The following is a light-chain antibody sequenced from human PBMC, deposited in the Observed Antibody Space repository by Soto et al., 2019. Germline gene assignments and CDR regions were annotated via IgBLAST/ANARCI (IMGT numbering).Light chain of an antibody. V-gene: IGLV4-69*01. Sequence: QAVVTQSPSASASLGGSVTLTCTLSSGHITYANSWHQQQPEKGPRYLMKLNSDGSHHKGDGIPDRFSGSSSGAERYLTIARLQSEDEDDYYCQTWAPGTHVFGTGTKLTVL. CDR2: LNSDGSH. CDR3: QTWAPGTHV. J-gene: IGLJ1*01. CDR1: SGHITYA.